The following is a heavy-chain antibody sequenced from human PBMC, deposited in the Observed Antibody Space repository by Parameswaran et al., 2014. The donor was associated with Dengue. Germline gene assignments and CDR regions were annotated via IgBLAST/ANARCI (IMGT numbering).Heavy chain of an antibody. CDR3: ARDGFRRMLFKHYYYYYGMDV. D-gene: IGHD3-10*01. CDR2: INSDGSST. J-gene: IGHJ6*02. Sequence: QAGGSLRLSCAASGFTFSSYWMHWVRQAPGKGLVWVSRINSDGSSTSYADSVKGRFTISRDNAKNTLYLQMNSLRAEDTAVYYCARDGFRRMLFKHYYYYYGMDVWGQGTTVTVSS. V-gene: IGHV3-74*01. CDR1: GFTFSSYW.